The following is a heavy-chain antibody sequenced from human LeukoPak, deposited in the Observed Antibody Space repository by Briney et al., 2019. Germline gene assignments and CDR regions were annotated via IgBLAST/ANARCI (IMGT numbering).Heavy chain of an antibody. CDR3: ARVSQIYGSGSYYYFDY. J-gene: IGHJ4*02. CDR2: IKQDGSEK. CDR1: GFTFSSFW. D-gene: IGHD3-10*01. V-gene: IGHV3-7*03. Sequence: GGSLRLSCAASGFTFSSFWMGWVRQAPGKGLEWVANIKQDGSEKYYVDSVKGRFTTSRDNAKTSLYLQMNSVRAEDTAVYYCARVSQIYGSGSYYYFDYWGQGTLVTVSS.